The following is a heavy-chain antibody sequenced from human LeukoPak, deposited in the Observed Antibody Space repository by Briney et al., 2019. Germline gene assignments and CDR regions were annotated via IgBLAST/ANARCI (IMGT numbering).Heavy chain of an antibody. CDR1: GGSISSNAYY. V-gene: IGHV4-39*01. CDR2: IYSSVST. Sequence: SETLSLTCTVSGGSISSNAYYWAWIRQPPGKGLEWIGSIYSSVSTYYNPSLKSRVTISVDTSKNQFSLRLSSVTAADTALYYCARGWGYYDSSGYYFWGQGTLVTVSS. CDR3: ARGWGYYDSSGYYF. D-gene: IGHD3-22*01. J-gene: IGHJ4*02.